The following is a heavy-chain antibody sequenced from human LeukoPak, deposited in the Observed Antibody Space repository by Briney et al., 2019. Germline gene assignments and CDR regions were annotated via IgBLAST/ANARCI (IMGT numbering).Heavy chain of an antibody. Sequence: ASVKVSCKASGYTFTSYDINWVRQATGQGLEWMGWMNPNSGGTNYAQKFQGWVTMTRDTSISTAYMELSRLRPDDTAVYYCARCITQDYGMDVWGQGTTVTVSS. CDR1: GYTFTSYD. V-gene: IGHV1-2*04. CDR3: ARCITQDYGMDV. CDR2: MNPNSGGT. J-gene: IGHJ6*02. D-gene: IGHD3-10*01.